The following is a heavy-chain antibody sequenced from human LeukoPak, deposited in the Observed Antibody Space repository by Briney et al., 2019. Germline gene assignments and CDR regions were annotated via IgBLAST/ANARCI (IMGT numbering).Heavy chain of an antibody. CDR3: LDNWNYGGFYMDV. V-gene: IGHV3-48*01. D-gene: IGHD1-7*01. CDR1: GFTFSSYS. CDR2: ISSSSSTI. J-gene: IGHJ6*03. Sequence: GGSLRLSCAASGFTFSSYSMNWVRQAPGKGLEWVSYISSSSSTIYYADSVKGRFTISRDNAKNSLYLQMNSLRAEDTAVYYCLDNWNYGGFYMDVWGKGTTVTVS.